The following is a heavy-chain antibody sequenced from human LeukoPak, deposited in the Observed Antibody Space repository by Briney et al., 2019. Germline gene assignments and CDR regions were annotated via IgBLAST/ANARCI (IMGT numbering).Heavy chain of an antibody. J-gene: IGHJ3*02. D-gene: IGHD2-21*02. CDR3: ARLVVTDILARGAFDI. CDR1: GFTFTNAW. Sequence: GGSLRLSCAASGFTFTNAWMSWVRQVPGKGLEWVGRIKSKTAGGTTGYAAPVKGRFNISRDDPKDTLYPQMNSLRAEETAVYYCARLVVTDILARGAFDIWGHGTMVTVSS. V-gene: IGHV3-15*05. CDR2: IKSKTAGGTT.